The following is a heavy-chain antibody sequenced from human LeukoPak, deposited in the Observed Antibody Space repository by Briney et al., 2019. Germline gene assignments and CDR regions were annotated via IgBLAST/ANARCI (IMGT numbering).Heavy chain of an antibody. Sequence: GGSLRLSCAASGFTFSSYTMNWVRQAPGKGLEWVSSISSSSYYIYYADSVKGRFTIHRDNAKNSLYLQMNSLRAEDTALYYCAKAAYSGSYYEGLADSWGQGTLVAVSS. D-gene: IGHD1-26*01. CDR2: ISSSSYYI. J-gene: IGHJ4*02. CDR1: GFTFSSYT. V-gene: IGHV3-21*06. CDR3: AKAAYSGSYYEGLADS.